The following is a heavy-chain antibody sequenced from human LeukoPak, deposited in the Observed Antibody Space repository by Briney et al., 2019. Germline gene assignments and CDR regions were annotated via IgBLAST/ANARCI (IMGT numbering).Heavy chain of an antibody. D-gene: IGHD4-11*01. CDR3: ARDLPHGTVTKHYFDY. CDR1: GFTFSSYN. CDR2: ISSSSSTI. V-gene: IGHV3-48*01. J-gene: IGHJ4*02. Sequence: GGSLRLSCAASGFTFSSYNMNWVRQAPGKGLEWVSYISSSSSTIYYADSVKGRFTISRDNAKNSLYLQMNGLRAEDTAVYYCARDLPHGTVTKHYFDYWGQGTLVTVSS.